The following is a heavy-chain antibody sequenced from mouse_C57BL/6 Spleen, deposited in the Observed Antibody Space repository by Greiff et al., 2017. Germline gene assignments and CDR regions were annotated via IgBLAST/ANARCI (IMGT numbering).Heavy chain of an antibody. J-gene: IGHJ2*01. Sequence: EVQLVESGPGLVKPSQSLSLTCSVTGYSITSGYYWNWIRQFPGNKLEWMGYISYDGSNNYNPSLKNRNSITRDTSKNQFFLKLNSVTTEDTATYYCARGDSHFDYWGQGTTLTVSS. CDR1: GYSITSGYY. CDR3: ARGDSHFDY. CDR2: ISYDGSN. V-gene: IGHV3-6*01.